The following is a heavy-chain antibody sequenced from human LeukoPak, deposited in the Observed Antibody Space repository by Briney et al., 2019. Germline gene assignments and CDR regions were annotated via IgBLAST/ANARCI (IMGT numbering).Heavy chain of an antibody. D-gene: IGHD1-26*01. V-gene: IGHV3-23*01. J-gene: IGHJ4*02. CDR1: GFTFDDYG. Sequence: GGSLRLSCAASGFTFDDYGMSWVRQAPGKGLEWVSAIATSGGSTYYADSVKGRFTVSRDNSKNTLFLQMNSLRADDTAVYYCAKRVGATAFDYWGQGTLVTVSS. CDR2: IATSGGST. CDR3: AKRVGATAFDY.